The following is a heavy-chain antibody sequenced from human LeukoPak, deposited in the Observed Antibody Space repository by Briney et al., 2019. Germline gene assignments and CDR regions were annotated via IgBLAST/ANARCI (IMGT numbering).Heavy chain of an antibody. CDR3: ATHRNFDY. J-gene: IGHJ4*02. CDR2: ISGSGGST. V-gene: IGHV3-23*01. Sequence: GGTPRLSCAASGFTFSSYGMSWVRQAPGKGLEWVSAISGSGGSTYYADSVKGRFTISRDNSKNTLYLQMNSLRAEDTAVYYCATHRNFDYWGQGTLVTVSS. CDR1: GFTFSSYG.